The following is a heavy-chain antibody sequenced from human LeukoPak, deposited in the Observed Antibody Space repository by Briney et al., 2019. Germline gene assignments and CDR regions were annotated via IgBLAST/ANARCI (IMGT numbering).Heavy chain of an antibody. CDR2: INHSGST. CDR3: ARRTTVTVPFGY. J-gene: IGHJ4*02. D-gene: IGHD4-11*01. V-gene: IGHV4-34*01. CDR1: GGSFSGYY. Sequence: SETLSLTCAVYGGSFSGYYWSWIRQPPGKGLEWSGEINHSGSTNYNPSLKSRVTISVDKSKNQFSLKLSSVTAADTAVYYCARRTTVTVPFGYWGQGTLVTVSS.